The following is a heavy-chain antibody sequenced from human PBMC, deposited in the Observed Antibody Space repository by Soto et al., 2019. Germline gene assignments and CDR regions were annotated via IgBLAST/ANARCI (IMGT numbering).Heavy chain of an antibody. CDR1: GYTFTSYA. Sequence: GASVKVSCKASGYTFTSYAMLWVRQAPGQRLEWMGWINAGNGNTKYSQKFQGRVTITRDTSASTAYMELSSLRSEDTAVYYCARDPGYSFGYTWGQGTLVTVSS. V-gene: IGHV1-3*01. CDR2: INAGNGNT. J-gene: IGHJ5*02. CDR3: ARDPGYSFGYT. D-gene: IGHD5-18*01.